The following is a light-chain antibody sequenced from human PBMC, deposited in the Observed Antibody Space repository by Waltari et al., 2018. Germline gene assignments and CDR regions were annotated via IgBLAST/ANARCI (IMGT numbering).Light chain of an antibody. Sequence: QSALTQPASVSGSTGQSISLSCTGTSSYVGVYNYVAWYQQHPGKAPKLMIYDVSNRPSGVSNRFSGAKSGNTASLTISGLQAEDEADYYCSSYTSSSTVVFGGGTKLTVL. CDR2: DVS. CDR1: SSYVGVYNY. CDR3: SSYTSSSTVV. J-gene: IGLJ2*01. V-gene: IGLV2-14*03.